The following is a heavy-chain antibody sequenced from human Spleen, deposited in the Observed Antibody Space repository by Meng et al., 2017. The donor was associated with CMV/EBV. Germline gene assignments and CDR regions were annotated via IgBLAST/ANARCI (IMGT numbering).Heavy chain of an antibody. D-gene: IGHD1-26*01. CDR2: IYISGDT. CDR1: GGSFSGYY. CDR3: ATGSGDFDH. V-gene: IGHV4-34*01. Sequence: QVQLQQWGAGLLKPSETLSLTCAVYGGSFSGYYWSWIRQPPGKGLELIGRIYISGDTNYNPSLKSRVTISKDTSKNQISLRLTSVTAADTAVYYCATGSGDFDHWGRGTLVTVSS. J-gene: IGHJ4*02.